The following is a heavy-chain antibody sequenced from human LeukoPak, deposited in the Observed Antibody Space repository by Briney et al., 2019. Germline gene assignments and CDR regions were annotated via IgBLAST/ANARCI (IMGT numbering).Heavy chain of an antibody. CDR1: GFTFSSYE. CDR3: ARIWPDL. CDR2: ISIAGEI. D-gene: IGHD3-10*01. J-gene: IGHJ2*01. V-gene: IGHV4-34*01. Sequence: GSLRLSCAASGFTFSSYEMNWVRQAPGKGLEWIGEISIAGEINYNPSLKSRVTISVDTSKKQFSLRLNSVTAADTAVYYCARIWPDLWGRGTLVTVSS.